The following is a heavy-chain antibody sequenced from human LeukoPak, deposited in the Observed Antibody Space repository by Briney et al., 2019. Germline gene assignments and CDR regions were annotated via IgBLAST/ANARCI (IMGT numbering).Heavy chain of an antibody. CDR1: GGSFSGHY. CDR3: ASQDPYAYYYDSSMAFDI. D-gene: IGHD3-22*01. J-gene: IGHJ3*02. CDR2: INHSGST. V-gene: IGHV4-34*01. Sequence: PSETLSLTCAVYGGSFSGHYWSWLRQPPGKGLEWIGEINHSGSTNYNPSLKSRVTISVDTSKNQFSLKLSSVTAADTAVYYRASQDPYAYYYDSSMAFDIWGQGTMVTVSS.